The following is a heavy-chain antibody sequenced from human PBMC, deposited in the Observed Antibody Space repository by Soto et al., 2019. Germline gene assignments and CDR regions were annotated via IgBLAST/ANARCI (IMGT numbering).Heavy chain of an antibody. J-gene: IGHJ4*02. CDR2: SGSGGRT. V-gene: IGHV3-23*01. CDR1: GFTLSSYA. Sequence: LRLSCTASGFTLSSYAMAWVRQATGKGLEWVSASGSGGRTYYADSAKGRFIVSRDNSRSTVFLQMNNLRVGDTAMYYCARAVGSTLYWGQGTLVTVSS. D-gene: IGHD2-2*03. CDR3: ARAVGSTLY.